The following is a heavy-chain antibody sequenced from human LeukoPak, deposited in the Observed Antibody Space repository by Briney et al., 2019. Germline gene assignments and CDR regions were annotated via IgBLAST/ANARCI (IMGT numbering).Heavy chain of an antibody. CDR1: GFTFSSYS. CDR3: ARLSGTYSRGGDH. CDR2: ISSSSSYI. D-gene: IGHD1-26*01. Sequence: GGSLRLSCAASGFTFSSYSMNWVRQAPGKGLEWVSSISSSSSYIYYADSVKGRFTISRDNAKNSLYLQMNSLRVEDSAVYYCARLSGTYSRGGDHWGQGTLVTVSS. V-gene: IGHV3-21*04. J-gene: IGHJ4*02.